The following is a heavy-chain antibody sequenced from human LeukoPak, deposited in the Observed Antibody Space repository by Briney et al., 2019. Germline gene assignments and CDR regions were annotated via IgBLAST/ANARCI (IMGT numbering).Heavy chain of an antibody. CDR1: GFTFASYW. Sequence: PGGSLRLSCAASGFTFASYWMTWVRQAPGKGLEWVANMKQDGSERYYVDSVKGRFTISRDNSKNTIYLQMNSLRAEDTALYYCVREREGSNSEHWGQGTLVTVSS. CDR3: VREREGSNSEH. J-gene: IGHJ1*01. V-gene: IGHV3-7*03. D-gene: IGHD1-26*01. CDR2: MKQDGSER.